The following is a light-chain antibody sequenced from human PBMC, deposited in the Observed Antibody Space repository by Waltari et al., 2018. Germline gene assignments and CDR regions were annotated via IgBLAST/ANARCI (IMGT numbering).Light chain of an antibody. J-gene: IGLJ2*01. CDR2: DDR. Sequence: SYVLTQPSSVSVAPGQTASITWGENQIGRKTVHWYQQRPGQAPVVVIYDDRDRPSGIPERFSGSNSGNTATLTISRVEAGDEADYYCQVWDSSSNHVVFGGGTKLTVL. CDR1: QIGRKT. V-gene: IGLV3-21*02. CDR3: QVWDSSSNHVV.